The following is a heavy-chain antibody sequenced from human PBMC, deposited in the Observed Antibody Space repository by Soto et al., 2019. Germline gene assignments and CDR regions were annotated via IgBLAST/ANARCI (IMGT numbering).Heavy chain of an antibody. Sequence: QITLKESGPTLVKPTQTLTLTCTFSGFSLSSIGVGVGWIRQPPGKALEWLGILYWDDDKHYSPSLKSRISIAKDTSKDQVVLTLTNMDPVDTATYYCAHTIVVVPTAHDAFAVWGQGTMVTVSS. CDR1: GFSLSSIGVG. J-gene: IGHJ3*01. D-gene: IGHD2-2*01. CDR3: AHTIVVVPTAHDAFAV. V-gene: IGHV2-5*02. CDR2: LYWDDDK.